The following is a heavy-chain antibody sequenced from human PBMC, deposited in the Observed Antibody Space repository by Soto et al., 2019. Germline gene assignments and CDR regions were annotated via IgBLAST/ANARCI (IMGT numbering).Heavy chain of an antibody. J-gene: IGHJ6*02. Sequence: QVQLVESGGGVVQPGRSLRLSCAASGFTFSSYGMHWVRQAPGKGLEWVAVISYDGSNKYYADSVKGRFTISRDNSKNTLYLQMNSLRAEDTAVYYCAKIGPLYCSGGSCYSLYYYYYGMDVWGQGTTVTVSS. CDR1: GFTFSSYG. V-gene: IGHV3-30*18. CDR2: ISYDGSNK. D-gene: IGHD2-15*01. CDR3: AKIGPLYCSGGSCYSLYYYYYGMDV.